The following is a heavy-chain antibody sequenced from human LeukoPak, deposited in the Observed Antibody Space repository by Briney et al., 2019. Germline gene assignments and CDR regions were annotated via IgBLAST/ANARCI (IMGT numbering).Heavy chain of an antibody. J-gene: IGHJ4*02. Sequence: PSQTLSLTCTVSGGSISSGSYYWSWIRQPAGKGLEWIGRIYTSGSTNYNPSLKSRVTISVDTSKNQFSLKLSSVTAAGTAVYYCARAVEMATITFLDYWGQGTLVTVSS. CDR2: IYTSGST. CDR3: ARAVEMATITFLDY. CDR1: GGSISSGSYY. V-gene: IGHV4-61*02. D-gene: IGHD5-24*01.